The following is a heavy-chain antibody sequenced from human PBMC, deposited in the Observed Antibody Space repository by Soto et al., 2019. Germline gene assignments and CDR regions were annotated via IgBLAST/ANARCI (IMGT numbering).Heavy chain of an antibody. J-gene: IGHJ4*02. CDR1: GFTFSSYA. CDR2: ISGSGGST. D-gene: IGHD3-22*01. CDR3: AKDSSGYPGGYCDY. Sequence: EVQLLESGGGLVQPGGSLRLSCAASGFTFSSYAMSWVRQAPGKGLEWVSAISGSGGSTYYADSVKGRFTISRDNSKNTPYLQMNSLGAEDTAVYYGAKDSSGYPGGYCDYWGQGTLVTVSS. V-gene: IGHV3-23*01.